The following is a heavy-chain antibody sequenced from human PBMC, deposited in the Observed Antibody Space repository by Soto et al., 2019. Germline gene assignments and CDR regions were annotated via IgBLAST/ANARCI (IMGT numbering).Heavy chain of an antibody. J-gene: IGHJ4*02. D-gene: IGHD1-7*01. V-gene: IGHV4-4*02. CDR2: IYRTGST. CDR1: GGSFTSNNW. CDR3: ASRDPGTSVDY. Sequence: SETLSLTCAVSGGSFTSNNWWTWVRQPPGQGLEWIGEIYRTGSTNYNPSLKSRVTISLDKSENQFSLKVTSLNAADTAVYYCASRDPGTSVDYWGQGTLVTVYS.